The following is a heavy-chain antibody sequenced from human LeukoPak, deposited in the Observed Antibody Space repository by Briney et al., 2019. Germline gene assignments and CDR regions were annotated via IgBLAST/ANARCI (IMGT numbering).Heavy chain of an antibody. CDR2: ISSSSSTI. D-gene: IGHD2-21*01. J-gene: IGHJ4*02. V-gene: IGHV3-48*01. CDR3: ARDRGARPSKWWRYFEVYYFDY. CDR1: GFTFSSYS. Sequence: GGSLRLSCAASGFTFSSYSMNWVRQAPGKGLEWVSYISSSSSTIYYADSVKGRFTISRDNAKNSLYLQMNSLRAEDTAVYYCARDRGARPSKWWRYFEVYYFDYWGQGTLVTVSS.